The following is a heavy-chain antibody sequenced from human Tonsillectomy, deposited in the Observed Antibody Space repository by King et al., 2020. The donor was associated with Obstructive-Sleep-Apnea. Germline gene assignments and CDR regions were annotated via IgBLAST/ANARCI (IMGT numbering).Heavy chain of an antibody. CDR3: ARHPREGVTMIVVPVGYYYGMDV. CDR2: IDPSDSYT. V-gene: IGHV5-10-1*03. D-gene: IGHD3-22*01. J-gene: IGHJ6*02. CDR1: GYSFTSYW. Sequence: VQLVQSGAEVKKPGESLRISCKGSGYSFTSYWISWVRQMPGKGLEWMGRIDPSDSYTNYSPSFQGHVTISADKSISTAYLQWSSLKASDTAMYYCARHPREGVTMIVVPVGYYYGMDVWGQGTTVTVSS.